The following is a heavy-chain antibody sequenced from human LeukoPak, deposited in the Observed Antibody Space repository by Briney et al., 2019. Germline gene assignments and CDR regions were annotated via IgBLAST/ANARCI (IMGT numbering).Heavy chain of an antibody. CDR1: GGSISSGSYY. J-gene: IGHJ6*03. V-gene: IGHV4-61*02. CDR2: IYTSGST. D-gene: IGHD6-6*01. CDR3: ARIHSSSFYYYYYMDV. Sequence: SETLSLTCAVSGGSISSGSYYWSWIRQPAGKGLEWIGRIYTSGSTNYNPSPRSRVTISVDTSKNQFSLKLSSVTAADTAVYYCARIHSSSFYYYYYMDVWGKGTTVTVSS.